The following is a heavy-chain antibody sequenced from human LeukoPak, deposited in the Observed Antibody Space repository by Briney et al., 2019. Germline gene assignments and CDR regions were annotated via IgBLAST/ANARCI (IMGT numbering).Heavy chain of an antibody. Sequence: SETLSLTCTVSGGSISSYYWSWIRQPPGKGLEWIGEINHSGSTNYNPSLKSRVTISVDTSKNQFSLKLSSVTAADTAVYYCARGHVEVDTAMVHFDYWGQGTLVTVSS. CDR2: INHSGST. V-gene: IGHV4-34*01. CDR1: GGSISSYY. CDR3: ARGHVEVDTAMVHFDY. J-gene: IGHJ4*02. D-gene: IGHD5-18*01.